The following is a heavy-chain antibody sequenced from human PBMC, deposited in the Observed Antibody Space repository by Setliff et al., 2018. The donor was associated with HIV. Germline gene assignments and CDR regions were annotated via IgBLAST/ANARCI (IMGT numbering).Heavy chain of an antibody. D-gene: IGHD3-10*01. CDR2: INSYNCNT. V-gene: IGHV1-18*04. Sequence: ASVKVSYKASGYTFTTYGVNWVRQAPGQGLEWMGWINSYNCNTKFEQKFQGRVTMTTDTSTTTAFMELRSSKADDTGIYYCSRSGVPPFYYYGMDVWGQGTTVTVSS. CDR3: SRSGVPPFYYYGMDV. J-gene: IGHJ6*02. CDR1: GYTFTTYG.